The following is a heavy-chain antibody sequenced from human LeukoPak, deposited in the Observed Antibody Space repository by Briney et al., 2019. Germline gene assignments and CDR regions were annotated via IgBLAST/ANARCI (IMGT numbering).Heavy chain of an antibody. CDR3: ARDPRYCSGGSCYSVYFDY. D-gene: IGHD2-15*01. CDR1: GDSVSSNSAA. CDR2: TYYRSKWYN. J-gene: IGHJ4*02. Sequence: SQTLSLTCAISGDSVSSNSAAWNWIRQSPSRGLEWLGRTYYRSKWYNDYAVSVKSRITINPDTSKNQFSLQLNSVTPEDTAVYHCARDPRYCSGGSCYSVYFDYWGQGTLVTVSS. V-gene: IGHV6-1*01.